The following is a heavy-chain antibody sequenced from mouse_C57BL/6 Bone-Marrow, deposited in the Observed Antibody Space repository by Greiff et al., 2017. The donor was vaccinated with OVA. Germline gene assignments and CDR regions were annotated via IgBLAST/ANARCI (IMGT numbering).Heavy chain of an antibody. D-gene: IGHD1-1*01. CDR1: GFSLSTYGMG. J-gene: IGHJ1*03. CDR2: IWWDDDK. Sequence: QVTLKVSGPGILQPSQTLSMTCSFSGFSLSTYGMGVGWIRQPSGKGLEWLAHIWWDDDKYYHTALKSRLTISKTTSKNQVFPTTANVDTADTATYYCARIPLYYGSSPSWYFDVWGTGTTVTVSS. CDR3: ARIPLYYGSSPSWYFDV. V-gene: IGHV8-8*01.